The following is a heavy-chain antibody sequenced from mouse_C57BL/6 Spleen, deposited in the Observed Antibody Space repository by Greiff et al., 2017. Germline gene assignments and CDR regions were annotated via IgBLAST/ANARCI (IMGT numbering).Heavy chain of an antibody. CDR3: ARSGSSFLYYFDY. Sequence: VQLQQSGAELVRPGTSVKVSCKASGYAFTNYLIEWVKQRPGQGLEWIGVINPGSGGTNYNEKFKGKATLTADKSSSTAYMQLSSLTSEDSAVYICARSGSSFLYYFDYWGQGTTLTVSS. J-gene: IGHJ2*01. V-gene: IGHV1-54*01. CDR1: GYAFTNYL. D-gene: IGHD1-1*01. CDR2: INPGSGGT.